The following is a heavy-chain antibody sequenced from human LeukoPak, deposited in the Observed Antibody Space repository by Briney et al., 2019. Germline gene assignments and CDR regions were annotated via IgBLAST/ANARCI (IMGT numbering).Heavy chain of an antibody. CDR3: ARAKRGVAAAATRGAFDI. J-gene: IGHJ3*02. CDR1: GYTFTSYG. D-gene: IGHD6-13*01. CDR2: INPNSGGT. V-gene: IGHV1-2*02. Sequence: ASVKVSCKASGYTFTSYGISWVRQAPGQGLEWMGWINPNSGGTNYAQKFQGRVTMTRDTSISTAYMELSRLRSDDTAVYYCARAKRGVAAAATRGAFDIWGQGTMVTVSS.